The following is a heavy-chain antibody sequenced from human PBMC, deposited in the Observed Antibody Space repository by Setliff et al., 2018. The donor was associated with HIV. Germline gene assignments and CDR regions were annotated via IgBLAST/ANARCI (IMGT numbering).Heavy chain of an antibody. J-gene: IGHJ3*02. CDR2: IVSDGSGT. CDR3: ARDLLTALDAFDI. Sequence: GGSLRLSCAASGFFFSTYWMNWVRQAPGKGPQWVARIVSDGSGTSHADAVKGRFTISRDNAKNTLYLQMNSLRAEDTAVYYCARDLLTALDAFDIWGQGTMVTVSS. D-gene: IGHD2-15*01. V-gene: IGHV3-74*01. CDR1: GFFFSTYW.